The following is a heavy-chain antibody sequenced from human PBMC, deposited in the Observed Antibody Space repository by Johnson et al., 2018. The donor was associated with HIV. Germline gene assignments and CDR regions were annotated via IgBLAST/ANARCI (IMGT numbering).Heavy chain of an antibody. D-gene: IGHD2-15*01. V-gene: IGHV3-15*01. CDR3: TTGYGSGCGCYRDGTVTTRGIAFDI. Sequence: VQLVESGGGVVQPGRSLRLSCAASGFTFSNAWMSWVRQAPGKGLEWVGRIKSKTDGGTTDYAAPVKGRFTVSRDDSKNTLSVQMNSLKTEDTAVYYCTTGYGSGCGCYRDGTVTTRGIAFDIWGQGTMVTVSS. J-gene: IGHJ3*02. CDR1: GFTFSNAW. CDR2: IKSKTDGGTT.